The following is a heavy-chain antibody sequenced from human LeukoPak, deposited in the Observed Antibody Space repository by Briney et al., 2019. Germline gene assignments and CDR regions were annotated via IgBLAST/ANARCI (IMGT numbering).Heavy chain of an antibody. CDR1: GSSFTSYW. CDR3: ARRDRYTWYSFDY. D-gene: IGHD6-13*01. J-gene: IGHJ4*02. V-gene: IGHV5-10-1*01. Sequence: GASLHISCKGSGSSFTSYWISWVRQLPGKGLEWMGRIDPSDSYTNYSPSFQGHVTMSVDESISTAYLQWSSLKASDTAMFYCARRDRYTWYSFDYWGQGTLVTVSS. CDR2: IDPSDSYT.